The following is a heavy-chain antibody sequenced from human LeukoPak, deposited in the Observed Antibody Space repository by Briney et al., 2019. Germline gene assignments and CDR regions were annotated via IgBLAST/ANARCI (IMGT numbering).Heavy chain of an antibody. J-gene: IGHJ4*02. CDR1: GFNFSNYA. CDR3: AKRRGPTYGDFDY. V-gene: IGHV3-23*01. Sequence: GGSLRLSCAASGFNFSNYAMSWVRQAPGKGLEWVSAISGSGGSTYYADSVKGRFTISRDNSKNTLYLQMNSLRAEDTAVYYCAKRRGPTYGDFDYWGQGTLVTVSS. CDR2: ISGSGGST. D-gene: IGHD4-17*01.